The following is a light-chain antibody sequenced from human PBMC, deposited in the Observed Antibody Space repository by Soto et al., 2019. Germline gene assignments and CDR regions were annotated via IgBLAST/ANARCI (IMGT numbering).Light chain of an antibody. CDR2: AAS. J-gene: IGKJ4*01. CDR3: QQSYSSPLT. V-gene: IGKV1-39*01. Sequence: DIQMTQFPSSLSASVGDRVTITCRASQSISNYVNWYQHKPGKAPELLIFAASTLQSGVPSRFSGDRSGTDFALTITSLQPEDFATYYCQQSYSSPLTFGGGTKVGVK. CDR1: QSISNY.